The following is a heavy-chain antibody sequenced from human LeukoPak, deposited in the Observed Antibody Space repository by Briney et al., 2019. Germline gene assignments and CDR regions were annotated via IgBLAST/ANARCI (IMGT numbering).Heavy chain of an antibody. J-gene: IGHJ4*02. D-gene: IGHD6-13*01. Sequence: ASVKVSCKASGYTFTSYGISWVRQAPGQGLEWMGWISAYNGNTNHAQMLQGRVTMATDTSTSTAYVELRSLRSDDTAVYYCARDLRWEAAPGPFEYWGQGTLVTVSS. CDR1: GYTFTSYG. CDR3: ARDLRWEAAPGPFEY. CDR2: ISAYNGNT. V-gene: IGHV1-18*01.